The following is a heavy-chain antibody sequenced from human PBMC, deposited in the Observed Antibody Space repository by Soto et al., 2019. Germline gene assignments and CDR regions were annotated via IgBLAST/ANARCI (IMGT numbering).Heavy chain of an antibody. Sequence: GASVKVSCKASGGTFSSYAISWVRQAPGQGLEWMGGIIPIFGTANYAQKFQGRATITADKSTSTAYMELSSLRSEATAVYYCARAGFSTSFFCLLGTGAHGVEIDFWGQGTLVTVSS. J-gene: IGHJ4*02. CDR2: IIPIFGTA. CDR1: GGTFSSYA. D-gene: IGHD6-13*01. V-gene: IGHV1-69*06. CDR3: ARAGFSTSFFCLLGTGAHGVEIDF.